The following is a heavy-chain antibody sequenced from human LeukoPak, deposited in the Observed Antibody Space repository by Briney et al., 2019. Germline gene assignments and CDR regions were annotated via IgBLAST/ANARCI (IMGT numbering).Heavy chain of an antibody. CDR3: ATVGIAAAGTGYYYYMDV. Sequence: ASVKVSCKASGYTFTSYGISWVRQAPGQGLEWMGWISAYNGNTNYAQKLQGRVTMTTDTSTSTAYMELRSLRPDDTAVYYCATVGIAAAGTGYYYYMDVWGKGTTVTVSS. V-gene: IGHV1-18*01. CDR1: GYTFTSYG. J-gene: IGHJ6*03. D-gene: IGHD6-13*01. CDR2: ISAYNGNT.